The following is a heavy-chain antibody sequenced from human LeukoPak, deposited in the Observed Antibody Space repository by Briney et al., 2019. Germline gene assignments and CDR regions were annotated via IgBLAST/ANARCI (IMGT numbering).Heavy chain of an antibody. Sequence: EGSLRLSCAASGFTVSSNYMSWVRQAPGKGLEWVSVIYSGGSTYYADSVKGRFTISRHNSKNTLYLQMNSLRAEDTAVYYCARATLSSGGSCPLDYWGQGTLVTVSS. J-gene: IGHJ4*02. D-gene: IGHD2-15*01. CDR3: ARATLSSGGSCPLDY. CDR2: IYSGGST. V-gene: IGHV3-53*04. CDR1: GFTVSSNY.